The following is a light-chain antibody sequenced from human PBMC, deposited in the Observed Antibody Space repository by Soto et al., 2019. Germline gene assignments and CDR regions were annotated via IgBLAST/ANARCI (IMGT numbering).Light chain of an antibody. CDR2: DAS. CDR1: QSLRNL. Sequence: LQMTQAPSTPSASLGDRVTHTFRARQSLRNLLAWYQQKPGKNPKLLIYDASSLERGVPSRFSGSGSGTEFTLTISSLQPDDVATYYCQKYNSYPWTFGQGTKVEIK. V-gene: IGKV1-5*01. J-gene: IGKJ1*01. CDR3: QKYNSYPWT.